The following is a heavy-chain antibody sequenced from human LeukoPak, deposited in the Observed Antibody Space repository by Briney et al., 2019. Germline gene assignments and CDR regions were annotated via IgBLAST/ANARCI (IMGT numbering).Heavy chain of an antibody. CDR3: ARGGYCTNGVCLGEDY. D-gene: IGHD2-8*01. J-gene: IGHJ4*02. Sequence: ASVKVSCKASGYTFTSYDINWVRQTTGQGLEWMGWMNPNSGNTGYAQKFQGRVTMTRNTSISTAYMELSSLRSEDTAVYYRARGGYCTNGVCLGEDYWGQGTLVTVSS. CDR1: GYTFTSYD. V-gene: IGHV1-8*01. CDR2: MNPNSGNT.